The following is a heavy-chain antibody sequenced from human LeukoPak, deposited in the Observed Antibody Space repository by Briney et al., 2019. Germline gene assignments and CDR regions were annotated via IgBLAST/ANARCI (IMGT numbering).Heavy chain of an antibody. CDR1: GGSVSSYY. J-gene: IGHJ4*02. CDR2: IFYSGST. V-gene: IGHV4-59*02. Sequence: PSETLSLTCTASGGSVSSYYWSWIRQPPGKGLDWIGCIFYSGSTNYNPSLKSRVTISVDTSKNQFSLKLSSVTAADTAVYYCAREVVVPAAIAYFDYWGQGTLVTVSS. D-gene: IGHD2-2*01. CDR3: AREVVVPAAIAYFDY.